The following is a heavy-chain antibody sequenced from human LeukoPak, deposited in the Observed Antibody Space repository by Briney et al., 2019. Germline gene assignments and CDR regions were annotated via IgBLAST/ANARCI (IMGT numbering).Heavy chain of an antibody. V-gene: IGHV4-59*01. D-gene: IGHD3-10*01. J-gene: IGHJ4*02. Sequence: SETLSLTCTVSGGSISSYYWSWIRQPPGKGLEWIGYIYYSGSTNYNPSLKSRVTISVDTSKNQFSLKLSSVTAADTAVYYCARSAGLLWFGEAHFVYWGQGTLVTVSS. CDR2: IYYSGST. CDR1: GGSISSYY. CDR3: ARSAGLLWFGEAHFVY.